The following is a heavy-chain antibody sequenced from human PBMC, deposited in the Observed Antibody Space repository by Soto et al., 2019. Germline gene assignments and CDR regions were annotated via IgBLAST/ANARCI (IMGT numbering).Heavy chain of an antibody. CDR1: GGSVSSGSYY. CDR2: IYYSGST. V-gene: IGHV4-61*01. D-gene: IGHD3-22*01. Sequence: KASETLSLTCTVSGGSVSSGSYYWSWIRQPPGKGLEWIGYIYYSGSTNYNPSLKSRVTISVDTSKNQFSLKLSSVTAADTAVYYCARGRYYYDSSGYYPTFDYWGQGTLVTVSS. J-gene: IGHJ4*02. CDR3: ARGRYYYDSSGYYPTFDY.